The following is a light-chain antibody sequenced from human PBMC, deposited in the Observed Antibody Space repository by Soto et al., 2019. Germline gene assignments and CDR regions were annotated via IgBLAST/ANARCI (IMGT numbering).Light chain of an antibody. CDR2: LNSDGSH. V-gene: IGLV4-69*01. CDR1: SGHSSYA. Sequence: QAVVTQSPSASASLGASVKLTCTLSSGHSSYAIAWHQQQPEKGPRYLMKLNSDGSHSKGDGIPDRFSGSSSGAERYLTISSLQSEDEGDYYCQTWGTGNRVFGGGTKLTVL. CDR3: QTWGTGNRV. J-gene: IGLJ3*02.